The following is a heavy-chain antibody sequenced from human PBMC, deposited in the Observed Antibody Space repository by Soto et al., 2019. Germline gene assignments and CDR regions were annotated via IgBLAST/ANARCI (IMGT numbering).Heavy chain of an antibody. CDR3: AKYRGSGIPPPVY. Sequence: EVQLLESGGGLVQPGGSLRLSCAASGFTFSSYAMSWVRQAPGKGLEWVSAISGSGGSTYYADYVKGRFTISRDNSKNPLYLQMNSLRAEDTAVYYCAKYRGSGIPPPVYWGQGTLVTVSS. V-gene: IGHV3-23*01. D-gene: IGHD3-10*01. CDR2: ISGSGGST. CDR1: GFTFSSYA. J-gene: IGHJ4*02.